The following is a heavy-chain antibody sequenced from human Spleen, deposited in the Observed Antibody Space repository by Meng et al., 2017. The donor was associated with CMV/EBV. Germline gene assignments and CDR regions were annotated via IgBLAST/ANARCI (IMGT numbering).Heavy chain of an antibody. CDR2: VSSDSDYT. J-gene: IGHJ6*02. Sequence: GESLKISCAASRFPLKRFTMNWVRQAPGKGLEWVSSVSSDSDYTNYADSVRGRFTLSRDDAKNSLYLQMNSLRAEDTAVYYCARGAARPYYYYYYGMDVWGQGTTVTVSS. CDR1: RFPLKRFT. D-gene: IGHD6-6*01. CDR3: ARGAARPYYYYYYGMDV. V-gene: IGHV3-21*01.